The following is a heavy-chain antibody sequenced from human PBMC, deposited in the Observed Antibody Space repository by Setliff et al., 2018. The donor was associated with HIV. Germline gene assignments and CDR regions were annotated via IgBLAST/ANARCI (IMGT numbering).Heavy chain of an antibody. J-gene: IGHJ2*01. CDR1: GGSIDISDYC. D-gene: IGHD6-25*01. CDR2: ISHTGST. V-gene: IGHV4-39*07. CDR3: ARSQRLPGLQPPYWYFDL. Sequence: SETLSLTCTVSGGSIDISDYCWGWVRQPPGKGLEWIGQISHTGSTTYNSSLKSRVTMSVDSSRNQFSLTLTSMSVPDTAVYFCARSQRLPGLQPPYWYFDLWGRGTLVIVSS.